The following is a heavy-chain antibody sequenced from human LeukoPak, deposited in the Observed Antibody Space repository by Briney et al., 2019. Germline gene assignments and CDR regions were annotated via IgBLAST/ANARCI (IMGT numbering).Heavy chain of an antibody. CDR1: GFTFSSYA. D-gene: IGHD6-19*01. V-gene: IGHV3-23*01. CDR2: ISGSGGST. Sequence: GGSLRLSCAASGFTFSSYAMSWVRQAPGKGLEWVSAISGSGGSTYYADSVKGRFTISRDNSKNTLYLQMNSLRAEDTAVYYCASRGIAVAGRETNNDYWGQGTLVTVSS. CDR3: ASRGIAVAGRETNNDY. J-gene: IGHJ4*02.